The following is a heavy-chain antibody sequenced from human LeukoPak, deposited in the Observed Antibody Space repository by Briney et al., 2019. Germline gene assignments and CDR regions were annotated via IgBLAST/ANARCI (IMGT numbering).Heavy chain of an antibody. CDR3: ARASLIAAAVDY. CDR2: IYHSGST. J-gene: IGHJ4*02. D-gene: IGHD6-13*01. V-gene: IGHV4-38-2*02. Sequence: SETLSLTCTVSGYSISSGYYWGWIRQPPGKGLEWIGSIYHSGSTYYNPSLKGRVTISVDTSKNQFSLKLSSVTAADTAVYYCARASLIAAAVDYWGQGTLVTVSS. CDR1: GYSISSGYY.